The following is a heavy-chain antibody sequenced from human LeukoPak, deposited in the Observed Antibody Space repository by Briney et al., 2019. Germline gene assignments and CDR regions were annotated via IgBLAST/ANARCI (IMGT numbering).Heavy chain of an antibody. D-gene: IGHD2-2*01. V-gene: IGHV3-33*01. Sequence: GGSLRLSCAASGFTFSSYGMHWVRQAPGKGLEWVAVIWYDGSNKYYADSVKGRFTISRDNSKNTLYLQMNSLRAEDTAVYYCARDADEYCSSTTCRGGSFDIWGQGTMVTVSS. CDR1: GFTFSSYG. CDR3: ARDADEYCSSTTCRGGSFDI. CDR2: IWYDGSNK. J-gene: IGHJ3*02.